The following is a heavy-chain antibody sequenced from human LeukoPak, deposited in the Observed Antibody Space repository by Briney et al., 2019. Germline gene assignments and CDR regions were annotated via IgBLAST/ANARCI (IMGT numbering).Heavy chain of an antibody. CDR3: ARGSAVAGPFDY. V-gene: IGHV4-59*11. D-gene: IGHD6-19*01. CDR1: GGSISSHY. CDR2: IYTSGST. J-gene: IGHJ4*02. Sequence: SETLSLTCTVSGGSISSHYWSWIRQPPGKGLEWIGHIYTSGSTSYNPSLKSRVTISVDTSKNQFSLRLSSVTSADTAVYYCARGSAVAGPFDYWGQGTLVTVSS.